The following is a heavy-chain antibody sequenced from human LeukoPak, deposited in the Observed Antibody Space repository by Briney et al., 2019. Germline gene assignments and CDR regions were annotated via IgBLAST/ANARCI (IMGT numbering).Heavy chain of an antibody. CDR1: GYSFTSYW. J-gene: IGHJ4*02. D-gene: IGHD6-13*01. CDR2: IYPGDSDT. Sequence: GESLQISCKGSGYSFTSYWIGCVRQMPGKGLEWMGIIYPGDSDTRYSPSFQGQVTISADKSISTAYLQWSSLKAADTAMYYCARKPHSSSWTHFDYWGQGTLVTVSS. CDR3: ARKPHSSSWTHFDY. V-gene: IGHV5-51*01.